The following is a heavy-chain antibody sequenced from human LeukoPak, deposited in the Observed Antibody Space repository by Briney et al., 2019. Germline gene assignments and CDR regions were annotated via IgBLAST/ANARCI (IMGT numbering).Heavy chain of an antibody. J-gene: IGHJ4*02. V-gene: IGHV3-23*01. CDR3: AKGGYSSSHFSFDY. CDR2: ISSRGSST. CDR1: GFTFDNYA. Sequence: QAGGSLRLSCAASGFTFDNYAMTWVRQAPGKGLEWVSTISSRGSSTYHADSVKGRFAISRDNSKNTVYLQMNSLRAEDTAVYYCAKGGYSSSHFSFDYWGQGTLVTVSS. D-gene: IGHD6-13*01.